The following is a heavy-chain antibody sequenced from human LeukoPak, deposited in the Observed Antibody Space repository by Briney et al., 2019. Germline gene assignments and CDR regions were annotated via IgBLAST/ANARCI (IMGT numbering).Heavy chain of an antibody. CDR2: IIPAFGTT. V-gene: IGHV1-69*06. CDR3: AREYYGSGSYYDGYYFDF. Sequence: SVKVSCKVSGDTFNSYAVAWVRQAPGHGLEWMGLIIPAFGTTHYAQRFQGRVTITSDKSTTTAYMELGSLRSEDTAVYYCAREYYGSGSYYDGYYFDFWGQGTLVTVSS. D-gene: IGHD3-10*01. CDR1: GDTFNSYA. J-gene: IGHJ4*02.